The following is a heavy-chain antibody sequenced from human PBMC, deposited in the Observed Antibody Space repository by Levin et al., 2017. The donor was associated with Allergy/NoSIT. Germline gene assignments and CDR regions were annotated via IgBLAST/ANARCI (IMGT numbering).Heavy chain of an antibody. CDR1: GDSISSGGYS. D-gene: IGHD3-10*01. CDR2: ISGSGGST. Sequence: ETLSLTCAVSGDSISSGGYSWTWIRQPPGKGLEWVSAISGSGGSTYYADSVKGRFTISRDNSKNTLYLQMNSLRAEDTAVYYCAKRGLRFGEQITGVDYWGQGTLVTVSS. J-gene: IGHJ4*02. V-gene: IGHV3-23*01. CDR3: AKRGLRFGEQITGVDY.